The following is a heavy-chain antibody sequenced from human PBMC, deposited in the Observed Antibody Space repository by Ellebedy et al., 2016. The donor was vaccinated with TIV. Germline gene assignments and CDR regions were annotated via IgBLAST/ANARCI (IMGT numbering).Heavy chain of an antibody. J-gene: IGHJ3*02. CDR2: LNPSGGGR. CDR1: GHTFTSYF. CDR3: ATVLPVSDSAFHI. V-gene: IGHV1-46*01. D-gene: IGHD2-2*01. Sequence: AASVKVSCKASGHTFTSYFIQWVRQAPGQGLEWMGLLNPSGGGRSHAQRFQGRITLTRDMSTSTVYMELRSLRSEDTAVYYCATVLPVSDSAFHIWGRGTPVTVSS.